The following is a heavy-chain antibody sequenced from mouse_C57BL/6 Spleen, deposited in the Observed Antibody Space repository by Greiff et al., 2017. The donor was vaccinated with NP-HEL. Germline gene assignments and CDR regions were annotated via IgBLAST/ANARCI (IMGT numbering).Heavy chain of an antibody. Sequence: EVQLQQSGAELVRPGASVKLSCTASGFNIKDDYMHWVKQRPEQGLEWIGWIDPENGDTEYASNFQGKATITADTSSNTAYLQLSSLTSEDTAGYYCTTGTARGAYWGQGTLVTVSA. CDR1: GFNIKDDY. D-gene: IGHD3-3*01. CDR3: TTGTARGAY. CDR2: IDPENGDT. J-gene: IGHJ3*01. V-gene: IGHV14-4*01.